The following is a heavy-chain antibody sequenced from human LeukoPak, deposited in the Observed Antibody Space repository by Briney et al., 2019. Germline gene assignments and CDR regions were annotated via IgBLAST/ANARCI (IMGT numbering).Heavy chain of an antibody. D-gene: IGHD1-26*01. V-gene: IGHV1-2*06. CDR1: GYTFTGYY. CDR2: INPNSGGT. CDR3: ARVRALGGSYHALDY. Sequence: GASVKVSCKASGYTFTGYYMHWVRQAPGQGLEWMGRINPNSGGTNYAQKLQGRVTMTRDTSISTAYMELSRLRSDDTAVYYCARVRALGGSYHALDYWGQGTLVTVSS. J-gene: IGHJ4*02.